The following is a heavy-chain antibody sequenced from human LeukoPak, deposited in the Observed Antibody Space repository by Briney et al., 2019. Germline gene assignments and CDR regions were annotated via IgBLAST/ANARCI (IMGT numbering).Heavy chain of an antibody. CDR2: IHSSGST. J-gene: IGHJ4*02. D-gene: IGHD3-9*01. CDR1: GGSLSGHF. Sequence: PSETLSLTCTVSGGSLSGHFWSWFRRPPGKGLEKIGYIHSSGSTNYNPSYKSRVTVSLEMSKNQFSLRLSSVTAADTAVYYCARDPGDTDWYNFDFWGQGILVTVSS. CDR3: ARDPGDTDWYNFDF. V-gene: IGHV4-59*11.